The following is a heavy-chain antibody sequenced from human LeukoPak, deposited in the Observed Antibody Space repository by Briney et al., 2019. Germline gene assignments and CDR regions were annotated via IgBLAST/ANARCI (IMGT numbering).Heavy chain of an antibody. CDR2: IYYSGST. V-gene: IGHV4-59*08. CDR1: GGSISSYY. Sequence: PSETLSLTCTVSGGSISSYYWSWIRQPPGKGLEWIGYIYYSGSTNYNPSLKSRVTISVDTSKNQFSLKLSSVTAADTAVYYCARGVFGTRFPWFDPWGQGTLVTVSS. D-gene: IGHD3-3*01. J-gene: IGHJ5*02. CDR3: ARGVFGTRFPWFDP.